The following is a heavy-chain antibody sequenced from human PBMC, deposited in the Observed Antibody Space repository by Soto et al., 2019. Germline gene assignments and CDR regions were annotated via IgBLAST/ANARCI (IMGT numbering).Heavy chain of an antibody. CDR2: ISSSSSYI. CDR3: ARVGNSRTRCCYFDY. Sequence: GGSLRLSCAASGFTFSSYSMNWVRQAPGKGLEWVSSISSSSSYIYYADSVKGRFTISRDNAKNSLYLQMNSLRAEDTAVYYCARVGNSRTRCCYFDYWGQGNLVTVSS. V-gene: IGHV3-21*01. CDR1: GFTFSSYS. D-gene: IGHD2-2*01. J-gene: IGHJ4*02.